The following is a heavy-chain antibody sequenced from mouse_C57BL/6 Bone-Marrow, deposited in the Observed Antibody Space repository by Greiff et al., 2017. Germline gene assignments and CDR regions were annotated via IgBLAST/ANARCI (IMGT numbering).Heavy chain of an antibody. Sequence: VQLKESGPVLVKPGASVKMSCKASGYTFTDYYMNWVKQSHGKSLEWIGVINPYNGGTSYNQKFKGKATLTVDKSSSTAYMELNSLTSEDAAVSYCARYTYYDYAGGYWGQGTSVTVSS. D-gene: IGHD2-4*01. CDR3: ARYTYYDYAGGY. J-gene: IGHJ4*01. CDR2: INPYNGGT. CDR1: GYTFTDYY. V-gene: IGHV1-19*01.